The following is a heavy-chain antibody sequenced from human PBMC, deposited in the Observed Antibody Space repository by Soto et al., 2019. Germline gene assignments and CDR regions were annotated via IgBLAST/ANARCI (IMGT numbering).Heavy chain of an antibody. V-gene: IGHV3-23*01. Sequence: GGSLRLSCAASGFTFSSYAMSWVRQAPGKGLEWVSAISGSGGSTYYADSVKGRFTISRDNSKNTLYLQMNSLRAEDTAVYYCAKDPYSGYSYYYYYYMDVWGKGTTVTVSS. CDR1: GFTFSSYA. D-gene: IGHD5-12*01. CDR2: ISGSGGST. CDR3: AKDPYSGYSYYYYYYMDV. J-gene: IGHJ6*03.